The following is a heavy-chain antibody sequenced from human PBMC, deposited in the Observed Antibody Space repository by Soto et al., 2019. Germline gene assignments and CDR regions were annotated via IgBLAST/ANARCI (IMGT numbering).Heavy chain of an antibody. CDR2: ISGSGGST. J-gene: IGHJ4*02. D-gene: IGHD3-10*01. CDR3: AKQSGNYVDY. CDR1: GFTFSSYA. Sequence: EVQLLESGGGLVQPGGSLRLSCAASGFTFSSYAMSWVRQAPGKGLEWVSAISGSGGSTYYADSVKGRFTISRDNSKNNLYLQMSSRRAEDTAVDYCAKQSGNYVDYWRQGTLVTVPS. V-gene: IGHV3-23*01.